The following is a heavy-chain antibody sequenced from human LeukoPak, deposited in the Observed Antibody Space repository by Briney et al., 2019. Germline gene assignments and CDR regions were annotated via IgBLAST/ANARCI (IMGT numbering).Heavy chain of an antibody. Sequence: ASVKVSCKTSGYTFTSYDLNWVRQATGQGLEWMGWVNPNSGNTGYAQKFQGRVTMTRDTSISTAYMELSRLRSDDTAVYYCARDGGAYCGGDCPIDYWGQGTLVTVSS. V-gene: IGHV1-8*01. CDR1: GYTFTSYD. CDR3: ARDGGAYCGGDCPIDY. D-gene: IGHD2-21*02. CDR2: VNPNSGNT. J-gene: IGHJ4*02.